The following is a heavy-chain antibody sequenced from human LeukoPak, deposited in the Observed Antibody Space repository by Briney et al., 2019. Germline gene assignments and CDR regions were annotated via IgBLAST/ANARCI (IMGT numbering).Heavy chain of an antibody. D-gene: IGHD6-13*01. CDR2: MNPNSGNT. J-gene: IGHJ5*02. V-gene: IGHV1-8*01. CDR1: GYTFTSYV. Sequence: GASVKVSCKASGYTFTSYVINWVRQATGQGLEWMGWMNPNSGNTGYAQKFQGRVTMTRNTSISTAYMELSSLRSEDTAVYYCARVWWAAAGHNWFDPWGQGTLVTVSS. CDR3: ARVWWAAAGHNWFDP.